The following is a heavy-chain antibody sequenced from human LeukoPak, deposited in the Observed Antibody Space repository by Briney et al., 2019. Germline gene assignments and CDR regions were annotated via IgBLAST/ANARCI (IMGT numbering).Heavy chain of an antibody. V-gene: IGHV4-31*03. CDR3: ASSYYYDSSGYRDY. CDR1: GRSISSGGYY. D-gene: IGHD3-22*01. CDR2: IYYRGST. Sequence: TSETLSLTCTLSGRSISSGGYYWSWIRQHPGKGLEWIGYIYYRGSTYYNPAPKRRVTISVDTSKNQFSLKLSSVTAADTAVYYCASSYYYDSSGYRDYWGQGTLVTVSS. J-gene: IGHJ4*02.